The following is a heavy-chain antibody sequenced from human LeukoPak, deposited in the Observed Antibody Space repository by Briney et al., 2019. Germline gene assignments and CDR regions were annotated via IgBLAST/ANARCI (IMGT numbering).Heavy chain of an antibody. CDR3: AKNRDSSDYPRDFDY. D-gene: IGHD3-22*01. CDR1: RFTFSSYG. J-gene: IGHJ4*02. V-gene: IGHV3-30*02. CDR2: IRHDGSYQ. Sequence: GGSLRLSCVASRFTFSSYGMHWVRQTPGKGLEWVAFIRHDGSYQQYVDSVKGRFTVARDNSKDTVYLQMNSLRTEDTAVYSCAKNRDSSDYPRDFDYWGQGTLVTVSS.